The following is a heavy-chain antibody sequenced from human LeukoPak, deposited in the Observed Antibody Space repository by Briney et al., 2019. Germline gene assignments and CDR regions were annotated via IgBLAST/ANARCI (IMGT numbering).Heavy chain of an antibody. CDR2: ISSNGGST. CDR1: GFTFSSYA. D-gene: IGHD3-9*01. Sequence: PGGSLRLSCAASGFTFSSYAMHWVRQAPGKGLEYVSAISSNGGSTYYANSVKGRFTISRDNSKNTLYLQMGSLRAEDMAVYYCAREPAGYYMRGGPLTSWGQGTLVTVSS. CDR3: AREPAGYYMRGGPLTS. V-gene: IGHV3-64*01. J-gene: IGHJ5*02.